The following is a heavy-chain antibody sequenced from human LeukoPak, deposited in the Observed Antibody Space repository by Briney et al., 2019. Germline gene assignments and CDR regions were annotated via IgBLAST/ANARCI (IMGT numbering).Heavy chain of an antibody. CDR2: ISSSGSTI. Sequence: GGSLRLSCAASGFTFSDYYMSWIRQAPGKGLEWVSYISSSGSTIYYADSVMGRFTISRDNAKNSLYLQMNSLRAEDTAVYYCARGALYYDFWSGYYGRWGQGTLVTVSS. CDR1: GFTFSDYY. J-gene: IGHJ4*02. V-gene: IGHV3-11*01. CDR3: ARGALYYDFWSGYYGR. D-gene: IGHD3-3*01.